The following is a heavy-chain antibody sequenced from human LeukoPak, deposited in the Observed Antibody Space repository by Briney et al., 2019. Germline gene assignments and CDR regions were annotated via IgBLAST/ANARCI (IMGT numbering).Heavy chain of an antibody. J-gene: IGHJ4*02. CDR2: INPSGDTT. V-gene: IGHV1-46*01. Sequence: ASVKVSCKASGYTFTTYYMHWVRQAPGEGLEWMGIINPSGDTTNYAQRFQGRVTMTRDTSTSTVYMELSGLKSDDTAVYYCARASDQYFDYWGQGTPVTVSS. CDR1: GYTFTTYY. CDR3: ARASDQYFDY.